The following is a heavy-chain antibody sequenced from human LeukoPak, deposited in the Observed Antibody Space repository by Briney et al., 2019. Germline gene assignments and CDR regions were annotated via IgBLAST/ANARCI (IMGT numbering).Heavy chain of an antibody. D-gene: IGHD2-15*01. CDR1: GFTFSDYG. CDR2: ISSSSSYI. Sequence: GRSLRLSCAASGFTFSDYGMHWVRQAPGKGLEWVSSISSSSSYIYYADSVKGRFTISRDNAKNSLYLQMNSLRAEDTAVYYCAREYCSGGSCYDYYYYGMDVWGKGTTVTVSS. CDR3: AREYCSGGSCYDYYYYGMDV. V-gene: IGHV3-21*01. J-gene: IGHJ6*04.